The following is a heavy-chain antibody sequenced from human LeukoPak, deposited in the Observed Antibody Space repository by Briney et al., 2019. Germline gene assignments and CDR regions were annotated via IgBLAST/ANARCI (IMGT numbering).Heavy chain of an antibody. CDR3: ARATRDGYNYRGDAFDI. Sequence: PSETLSLTCAVYGGSFSGYYWSWIRQPPGKGLEWIGEINHSGSTNYNPSLKSRVTISVDTSKNQFSLKLSSVTAADTAVYYCARATRDGYNYRGDAFDIWGQGTMVTVSS. J-gene: IGHJ3*02. D-gene: IGHD5-24*01. V-gene: IGHV4-34*01. CDR1: GGSFSGYY. CDR2: INHSGST.